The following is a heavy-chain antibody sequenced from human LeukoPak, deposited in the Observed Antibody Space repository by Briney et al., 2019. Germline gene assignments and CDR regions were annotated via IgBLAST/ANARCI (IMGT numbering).Heavy chain of an antibody. V-gene: IGHV3-7*03. CDR2: IKPDGSEE. CDR1: GFSFSNYY. Sequence: GGSLRLSCAASGFSFSNYYMNWVRQAPGKGLEWVANIKPDGSEEHYVDSVKGRFTISRDNSKNTLYLQMNSLRAEDTAVYYCAKVTGAYDYWGQGTLVTVSS. D-gene: IGHD1-26*01. CDR3: AKVTGAYDY. J-gene: IGHJ4*02.